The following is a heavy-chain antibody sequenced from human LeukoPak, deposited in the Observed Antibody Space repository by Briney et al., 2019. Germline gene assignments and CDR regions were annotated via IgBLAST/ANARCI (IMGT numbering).Heavy chain of an antibody. D-gene: IGHD2-2*02. Sequence: APVKVSCKASGYTFTSYGISWVRQAPGQGLEWMGWISAYNGNTNYAQKLQGRVTMTTDTSTSTAYMELRSLRSDDTAVYYCARDGGEVPAAIGGWFDPWGQGTLVTVSS. CDR1: GYTFTSYG. V-gene: IGHV1-18*01. J-gene: IGHJ5*02. CDR2: ISAYNGNT. CDR3: ARDGGEVPAAIGGWFDP.